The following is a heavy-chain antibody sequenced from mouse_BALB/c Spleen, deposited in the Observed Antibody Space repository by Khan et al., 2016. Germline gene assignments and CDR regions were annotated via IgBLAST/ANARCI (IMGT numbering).Heavy chain of an antibody. CDR2: IGYSGST. Sequence: EVQLQESGPGLVKPSQSLSLTCTVTGYSITSDYAWNWIRQFPGNKLEWMGYIGYSGSTSYNPSLKSRISITRDSSKNQFFLQLNSVTTEDTATDYGALLRLAYWGQGTLVTVSA. D-gene: IGHD1-2*01. CDR1: GYSITSDYA. V-gene: IGHV3-2*02. J-gene: IGHJ3*01. CDR3: ALLRLAY.